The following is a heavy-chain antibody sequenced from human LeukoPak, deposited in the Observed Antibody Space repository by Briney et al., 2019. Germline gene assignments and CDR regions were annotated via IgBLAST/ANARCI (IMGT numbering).Heavy chain of an antibody. V-gene: IGHV3-48*03. CDR2: ISITGITT. CDR1: GFTLNRFE. Sequence: GALKLFLSSSGFTLNRFEMNWVRQASGKGLEWVSYISITGITTYYADSVKGRFTISRDNAKNSLYLQMNSLRAEDTAVYYCAREMGGYPFDYWGQGTLVTVSS. CDR3: AREMGGYPFDY. J-gene: IGHJ4*02. D-gene: IGHD5-12*01.